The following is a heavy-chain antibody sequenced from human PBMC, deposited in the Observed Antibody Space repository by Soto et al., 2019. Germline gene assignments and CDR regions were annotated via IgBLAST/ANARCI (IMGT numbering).Heavy chain of an antibody. Sequence: GASVKVSCKASGYTFTGYYMHWVRQAPGQGLEWMGWINPNSGGTNYAQKFQGRVTMTRDTSISTAYMELSRLRSDDTAVYYCASYVYSSSPYSSYAMDVWGQGTTVTVS. CDR2: INPNSGGT. V-gene: IGHV1-2*02. D-gene: IGHD6-6*01. CDR3: ASYVYSSSPYSSYAMDV. J-gene: IGHJ6*02. CDR1: GYTFTGYY.